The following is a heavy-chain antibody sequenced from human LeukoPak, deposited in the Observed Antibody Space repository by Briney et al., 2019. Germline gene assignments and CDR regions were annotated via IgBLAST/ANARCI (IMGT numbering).Heavy chain of an antibody. CDR3: ARGGYYYDSSGVI. V-gene: IGHV4-59*08. J-gene: IGHJ4*02. Sequence: SETLSLTCTVSGGSISSYYWSWIRQPPGKGLEWIGYIYYSGSTNYNPSLKSRVTISVDTSKNQFSLKLSSVTAADTAVYYCARGGYYYDSSGVIWGQGTLVTVSS. CDR2: IYYSGST. D-gene: IGHD3-22*01. CDR1: GGSISSYY.